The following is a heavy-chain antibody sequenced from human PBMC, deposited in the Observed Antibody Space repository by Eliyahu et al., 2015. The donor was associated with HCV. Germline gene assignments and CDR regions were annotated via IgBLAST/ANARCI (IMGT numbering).Heavy chain of an antibody. CDR3: ARDQNYCSGGSCYMAPSLDS. Sequence: QVQLVESGGGVVQPGRSLRLSCAASGFXFXNXALXGVRQAPGKGLEWVAVISYDGSRTYYPDSVKGRFTISRDNSKNTLFLQMNSLRADDTAVYYCARDQNYCSGGSCYMAPSLDSWGQGTLVTVSS. D-gene: IGHD2-15*01. V-gene: IGHV3-30*01. CDR1: GFXFXNXA. CDR2: ISYDGSRT. J-gene: IGHJ4*02.